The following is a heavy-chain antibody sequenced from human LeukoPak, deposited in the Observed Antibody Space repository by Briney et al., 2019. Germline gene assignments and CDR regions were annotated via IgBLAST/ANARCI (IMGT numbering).Heavy chain of an antibody. CDR1: GFTFSSYA. J-gene: IGHJ4*02. CDR3: EKDAPAVLILFDY. Sequence: PGGSLRLSCAASGFTFSSYAMRWVRQAPGKGLEWVSGICDSGCSTYYADSVKGRLTLSRDNSKNTLYLQMNRRRGEDAAVYYCEKDAPAVLILFDYWGQGTLVTVSS. D-gene: IGHD4/OR15-4a*01. V-gene: IGHV3-23*01. CDR2: ICDSGCST.